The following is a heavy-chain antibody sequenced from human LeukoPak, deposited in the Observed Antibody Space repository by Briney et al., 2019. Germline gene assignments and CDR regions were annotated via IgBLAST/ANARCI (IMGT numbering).Heavy chain of an antibody. CDR3: ASTSRAGDWYFDL. CDR2: IYPGDSDT. V-gene: IGHV5-51*01. CDR1: GYSFTSYW. D-gene: IGHD6-13*01. J-gene: IGHJ2*01. Sequence: GESLKISCKGSGYSFTSYWIGWVRQMPGKGLEWMGVIYPGDSDTRYSPSFQGQVTISVDKSIGTAYLQWSSLKASDTAMYYCASTSRAGDWYFDLWGRGTLVTVSS.